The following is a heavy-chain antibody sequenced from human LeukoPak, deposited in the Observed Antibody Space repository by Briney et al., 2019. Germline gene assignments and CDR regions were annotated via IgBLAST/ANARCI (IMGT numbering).Heavy chain of an antibody. CDR1: TSR. CDR2: IGTYGGDT. D-gene: IGHD3-22*01. Sequence: ASVKVSCKATSRISWVRQAPGQGLEWVGWIGTYGGDTYYAQKFQGRITVTTDTSTSTVYMELRNLRSDDTVVYYCARDLWNFYDDSGYNRDFDSWGQGTLVTVSS. CDR3: ARDLWNFYDDSGYNRDFDS. V-gene: IGHV1-18*01. J-gene: IGHJ5*01.